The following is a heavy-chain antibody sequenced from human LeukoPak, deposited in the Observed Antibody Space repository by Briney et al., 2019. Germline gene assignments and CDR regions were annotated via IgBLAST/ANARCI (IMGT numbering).Heavy chain of an antibody. Sequence: SETLSLTCAVYGGSFSGYYWSWIRQPPGKGLEWIGEIYHSGSTNYNPSLKSRVTISVDTSKNQFSLKLSSVTAADTAVYYCARAPYYDILTGPRLKGNRYFDYWGQGTLVTVSS. CDR3: ARAPYYDILTGPRLKGNRYFDY. CDR2: IYHSGST. J-gene: IGHJ4*02. D-gene: IGHD3-9*01. V-gene: IGHV4-34*01. CDR1: GGSFSGYY.